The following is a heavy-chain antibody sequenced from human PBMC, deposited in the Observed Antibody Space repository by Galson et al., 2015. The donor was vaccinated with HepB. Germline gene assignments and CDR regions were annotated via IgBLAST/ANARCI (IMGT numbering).Heavy chain of an antibody. CDR3: ARVKKDRTDSGSYSYYFDY. D-gene: IGHD1-26*01. V-gene: IGHV3-53*01. J-gene: IGHJ4*02. CDR1: GFTVNSNH. Sequence: SLRLSCAASGFTVNSNHMTWVRQAPGKGLEWVSVIYSGGTTSYADSVKGRFTISRDNSKNTLYLQMNSLRVEDTAVYYCARVKKDRTDSGSYSYYFDYWGQGTLVTVSS. CDR2: IYSGGTT.